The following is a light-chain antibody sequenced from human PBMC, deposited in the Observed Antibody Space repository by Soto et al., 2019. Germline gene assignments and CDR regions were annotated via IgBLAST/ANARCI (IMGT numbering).Light chain of an antibody. CDR2: DVS. J-gene: IGLJ1*01. CDR1: SSDVGDYNS. Sequence: QSVLTQPRSVSGSPGQSVTVSCIGTSSDVGDYNSVSWYQQHPGKAPKLMIYDVSKRPSGVPDRFSGSKSGNTAFLTISGLQAEDEADYYCCSYVGGYSYVFGIGTKLTVL. V-gene: IGLV2-11*01. CDR3: CSYVGGYSYV.